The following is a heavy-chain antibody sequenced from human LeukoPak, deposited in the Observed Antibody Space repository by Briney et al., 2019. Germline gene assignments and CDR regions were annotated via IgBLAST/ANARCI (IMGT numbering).Heavy chain of an antibody. J-gene: IGHJ2*01. Sequence: SVKVPCKASGYTFTSYGISWVRQAPGQGLEWMGGIIPIFGTANYAQKFQGRVTITADKSTSTAYMELSSLRSEDTAVYYCASSPMTTVTTDWYFDLWGRGTLVTVSS. CDR3: ASSPMTTVTTDWYFDL. V-gene: IGHV1-69*06. CDR2: IIPIFGTA. CDR1: GYTFTSYG. D-gene: IGHD4-17*01.